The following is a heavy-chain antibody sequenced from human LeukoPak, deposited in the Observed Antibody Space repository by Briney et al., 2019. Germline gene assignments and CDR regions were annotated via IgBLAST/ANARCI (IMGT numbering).Heavy chain of an antibody. D-gene: IGHD3-10*01. J-gene: IGHJ4*02. Sequence: PGRSLRLSCAASGFTFSDYAMHWVRQAPGKGLEWVAVISYDGSNKYYADSVKGRFTISRDNAKNSLYLQINSLRAEDTAVYYCARDTYYYGSGSYPRDYWGQGTLVTVSS. V-gene: IGHV3-30*04. CDR3: ARDTYYYGSGSYPRDY. CDR2: ISYDGSNK. CDR1: GFTFSDYA.